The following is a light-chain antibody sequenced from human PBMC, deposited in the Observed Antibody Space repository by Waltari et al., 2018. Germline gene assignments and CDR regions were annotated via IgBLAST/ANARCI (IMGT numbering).Light chain of an antibody. CDR1: SSNIGSNY. Sequence: QSVLTQPPSASGTPGQRVTISCSGSSSNIGSNYVYWYQQLPGTAPKLLIYRNNQRPSGVPDRFSGSKSGTSASLAISGLRSEDEADYYCAAWDDSLGVGAFGGGTKLTVL. V-gene: IGLV1-47*01. CDR2: RNN. CDR3: AAWDDSLGVGA. J-gene: IGLJ3*02.